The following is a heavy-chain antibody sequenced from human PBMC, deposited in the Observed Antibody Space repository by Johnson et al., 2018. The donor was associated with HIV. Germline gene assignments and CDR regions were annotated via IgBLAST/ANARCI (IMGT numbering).Heavy chain of an antibody. D-gene: IGHD3-9*01. V-gene: IGHV3-66*01. Sequence: VQLVESGGGVVQPGRSLRLSCAASGFTVSSNYMSWVRQAPGKGLEWVSVIYSGGSTSYADSVKGRFIISRDNAKNTLYLQMNSLRAEDTAVYYCARGRILTGYDAFDIWGQGTMVTVSS. CDR2: IYSGGST. J-gene: IGHJ3*02. CDR3: ARGRILTGYDAFDI. CDR1: GFTVSSNY.